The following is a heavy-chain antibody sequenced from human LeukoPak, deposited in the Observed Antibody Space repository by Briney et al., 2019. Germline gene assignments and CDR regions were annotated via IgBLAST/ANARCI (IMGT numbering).Heavy chain of an antibody. D-gene: IGHD3-22*01. Sequence: GGSLRLSCAASGFTFSSYAMSWVRQAPGKGLEWVSDISGSGGSTYYADSVKGRFTISRDNAKNSLYLQMNSLRAEDTAVYYCARDIYYDSSGYYGSVYWGQGTLVTVSS. V-gene: IGHV3-23*01. CDR3: ARDIYYDSSGYYGSVY. J-gene: IGHJ4*02. CDR2: ISGSGGST. CDR1: GFTFSSYA.